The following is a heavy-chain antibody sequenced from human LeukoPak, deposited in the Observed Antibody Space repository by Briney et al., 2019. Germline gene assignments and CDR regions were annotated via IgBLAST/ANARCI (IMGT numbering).Heavy chain of an antibody. CDR2: LYHFGST. D-gene: IGHD6-19*01. V-gene: IGHV4-38-2*01. CDR3: VRTGGGYTSGWYVRGLYAFDL. J-gene: IGHJ3*01. CDR1: GYSITKNYY. Sequence: SETLSLTCDVSGYSITKNYYWGWIRQPPGKGLEWIGSLYHFGSTYYNPSLRSRVTISADTSRNQLSLRLSSVTAADTAVYYCVRTGGGYTSGWYVRGLYAFDLWGHGTKVIVSS.